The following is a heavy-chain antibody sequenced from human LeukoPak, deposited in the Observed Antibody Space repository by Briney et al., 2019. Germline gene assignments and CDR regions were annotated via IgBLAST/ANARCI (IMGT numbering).Heavy chain of an antibody. D-gene: IGHD5-18*01. CDR1: GYTFTSFD. CDR2: MNPNSDNA. V-gene: IGHV1-8*01. CDR3: ARNVRDTGAFDY. J-gene: IGHJ4*02. Sequence: ASVKVSCKASGYTFTSFDINWVRQAPGQWLEWMGWMNPNSDNAGYAQKFQGRVTMTRNPSISTAYMELSSLRSEDTAVYYCARNVRDTGAFDYWGQGTLVTVSS.